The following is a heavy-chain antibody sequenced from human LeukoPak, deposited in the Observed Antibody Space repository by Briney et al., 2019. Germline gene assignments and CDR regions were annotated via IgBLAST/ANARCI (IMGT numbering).Heavy chain of an antibody. D-gene: IGHD3-22*01. CDR3: AKESYDSSGYYQPRGDY. V-gene: IGHV3-23*01. J-gene: IGHJ4*02. CDR2: ISGSGGST. Sequence: GESLRLSCAASGFTFSSYAMSWVRQAPGKGLEWVSAISGSGGSTYYADSVKGRFTISRDNPKNTLYLQMNSLRAEDTAVYYCAKESYDSSGYYQPRGDYWGQGTLVTVSS. CDR1: GFTFSSYA.